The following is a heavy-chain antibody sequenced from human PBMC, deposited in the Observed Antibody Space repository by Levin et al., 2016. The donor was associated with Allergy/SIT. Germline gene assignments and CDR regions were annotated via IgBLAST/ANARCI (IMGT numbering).Heavy chain of an antibody. CDR2: IDWDDDK. D-gene: IGHD1-26*01. Sequence: WIRQPPGKALEWLALIDWDDDKYYSTSLKTRLTISKDTSKNQVVLTMTNMDPVDTATYYCARIQVGAKWVSLGWFDPWGQGTLVTVSS. V-gene: IGHV2-70*01. CDR3: ARIQVGAKWVSLGWFDP. J-gene: IGHJ5*02.